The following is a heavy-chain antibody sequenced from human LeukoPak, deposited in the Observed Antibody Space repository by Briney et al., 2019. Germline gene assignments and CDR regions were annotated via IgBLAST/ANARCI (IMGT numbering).Heavy chain of an antibody. CDR1: GYTFTSYD. D-gene: IGHD6-13*01. CDR3: ATKTGIAAAVMVIFDY. J-gene: IGHJ4*02. CDR2: MNPNSGNT. V-gene: IGHV1-8*01. Sequence: GASVKVSCKASGYTFTSYDINWVRQATGQGLEWMGWMNPNSGNTGYAQKFQGRVTMTRNTSISTAYMELSSLRSEDTAVYYCATKTGIAAAVMVIFDYWGQGTLVTVSS.